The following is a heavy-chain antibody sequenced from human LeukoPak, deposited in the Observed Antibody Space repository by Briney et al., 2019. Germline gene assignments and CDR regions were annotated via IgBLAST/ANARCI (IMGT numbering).Heavy chain of an antibody. CDR3: ARGLRYSSGWYDYYMDV. V-gene: IGHV4-59*11. D-gene: IGHD6-19*01. CDR2: VYFTGTT. CDR1: GGPISTHY. Sequence: SETLSLTCSVSGGPISTHYWNWIRQAPGKGLEWIGYVYFTGTTNYNPNLTSRLTISVDTSKKQFSLNLTSMTAADTAVYYCARGLRYSSGWYDYYMDVWGKGTTVTVSS. J-gene: IGHJ6*03.